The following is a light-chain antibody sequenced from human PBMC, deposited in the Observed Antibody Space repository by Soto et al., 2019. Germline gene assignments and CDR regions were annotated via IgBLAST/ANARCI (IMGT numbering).Light chain of an antibody. J-gene: IGKJ1*01. Sequence: DVVMTQSPLFLPVTLGQPASISCRSSERLVFSDGNTYLTWLHQRPGQSPRRLIYKVSKRGSGVPDRFSGSGSGTDFTLKISRVDAEDVGLYYCVQGTHWPRTFGQGTKVEIK. CDR3: VQGTHWPRT. CDR1: ERLVFSDGNTY. CDR2: KVS. V-gene: IGKV2-30*01.